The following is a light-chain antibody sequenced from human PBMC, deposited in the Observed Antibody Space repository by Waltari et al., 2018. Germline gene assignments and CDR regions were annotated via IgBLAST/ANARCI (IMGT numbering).Light chain of an antibody. V-gene: IGKV4-1*01. CDR2: WAS. CDR3: QQYYDTPQT. CDR1: QSVLYRSSNRNY. J-gene: IGKJ1*01. Sequence: DIVMTQSPDSLAVSLGERATINCKSSQSVLYRSSNRNYLAWYQQKSGKPTKLLIYWASTRESGVPDRFSGSGSGTDFTLTISSLQAEDVAVYYCQQYYDTPQTFGQGTKVEIK.